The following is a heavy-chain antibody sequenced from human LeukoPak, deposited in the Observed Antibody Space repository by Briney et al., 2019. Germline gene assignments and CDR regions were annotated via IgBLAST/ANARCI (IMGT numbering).Heavy chain of an antibody. D-gene: IGHD2-8*01. J-gene: IGHJ6*03. CDR3: ARDPGCTNGVCYPYYYYYMDV. Sequence: ASVKVSCKASGYTFTGNYMHWVRQAPGQGLEWMGWINPNSGGTNYAQKFQGRVTMTRDTSISTAYMELSRLRSDDTAVYYCARDPGCTNGVCYPYYYYYMDVWGKGTTVTVSS. V-gene: IGHV1-2*02. CDR1: GYTFTGNY. CDR2: INPNSGGT.